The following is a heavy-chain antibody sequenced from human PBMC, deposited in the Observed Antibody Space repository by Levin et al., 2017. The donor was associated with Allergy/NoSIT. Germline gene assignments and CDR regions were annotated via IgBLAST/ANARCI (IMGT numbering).Heavy chain of an antibody. CDR2: IKQDGSEK. D-gene: IGHD1-26*01. V-gene: IGHV3-7*01. CDR1: GFTFSSYW. CDR3: ARDIGVGATAY. J-gene: IGHJ4*02. Sequence: LSLTCAASGFTFSSYWMSWVRQAPGKGLEWVANIKQDGSEKYYVDSVKGRFTISRDNAKNSLYLQMNSLRAEDTAVYYCARDIGVGATAYWGQGTLVTVSS.